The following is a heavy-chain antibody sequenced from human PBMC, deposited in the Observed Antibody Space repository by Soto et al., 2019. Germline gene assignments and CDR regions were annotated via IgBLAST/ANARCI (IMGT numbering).Heavy chain of an antibody. CDR3: AKSPYPGGKFDF. D-gene: IGHD1-26*01. Sequence: PGGSLRLSWAASGFRFSSQAMTWVRQAPGKGLEWVSGIRGSGAYTYYAESVRGRFSISRDNSKNTLYLQMNSLRAEDTALYYCAKSPYPGGKFDFWGQGTLVTVSS. V-gene: IGHV3-23*01. CDR1: GFRFSSQA. CDR2: IRGSGAYT. J-gene: IGHJ4*02.